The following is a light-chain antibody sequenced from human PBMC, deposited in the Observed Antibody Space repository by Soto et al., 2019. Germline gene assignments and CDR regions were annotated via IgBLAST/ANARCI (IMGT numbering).Light chain of an antibody. J-gene: IGLJ2*01. CDR3: GTWDGSLRAVV. CDR2: DNN. V-gene: IGLV1-51*01. CDR1: SSNIGNEY. Sequence: QSVLTQPPSVSAAPGQKVTISCSGSSSNIGNEYVSWYQQLPGTAPKLLIYDNNQRPSGIPDRFSGSKSGTSATLGITGLQTGDEADYYCGTWDGSLRAVVFGGGTKVTVL.